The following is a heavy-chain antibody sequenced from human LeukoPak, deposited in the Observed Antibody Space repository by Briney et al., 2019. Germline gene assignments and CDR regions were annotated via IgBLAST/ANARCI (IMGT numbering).Heavy chain of an antibody. Sequence: ASVKVSCKASGHTFTSYYMHWVRQAPGQGLEWMGIINPSGGSTSYAQKFQGRVTMTRDTSTSTVYMELSSLRSEDTAVYYCARCDSSGYYSQDYYCYYGMDVWGQGTTVTVSS. CDR1: GHTFTSYY. V-gene: IGHV1-46*01. J-gene: IGHJ6*02. D-gene: IGHD3-22*01. CDR2: INPSGGST. CDR3: ARCDSSGYYSQDYYCYYGMDV.